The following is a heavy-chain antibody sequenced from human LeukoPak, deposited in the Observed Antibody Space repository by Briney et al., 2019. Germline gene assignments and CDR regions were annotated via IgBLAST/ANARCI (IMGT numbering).Heavy chain of an antibody. D-gene: IGHD1-26*01. Sequence: ASVKVSCKASGYTFTDYYLHWVRQAPGQGLEWLGWINPTSGDTKYAQKFQGSVTMTRDTSTSTAHMELRRLRNGDTAVYYCARDGRGGIYLGWGPINYFDDWGQGTLVTVSS. J-gene: IGHJ4*02. CDR2: INPTSGDT. CDR1: GYTFTDYY. V-gene: IGHV1-2*02. CDR3: ARDGRGGIYLGWGPINYFDD.